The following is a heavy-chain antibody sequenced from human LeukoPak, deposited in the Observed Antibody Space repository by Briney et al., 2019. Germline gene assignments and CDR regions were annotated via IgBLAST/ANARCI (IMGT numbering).Heavy chain of an antibody. CDR2: IRSKANSYAT. CDR1: GFTFSGSA. J-gene: IGHJ4*02. V-gene: IGHV3-73*01. D-gene: IGHD6-19*01. CDR3: TRSIAVAGTMADY. Sequence: GGSLRLSCAASGFTFSGSAMHWVRQASGKGLEWVGRIRSKANSYATAYAASVKGRFTIPRDDSKNTAYLQMNSLKTEDTAVYYCTRSIAVAGTMADYWGQGTLVTVSS.